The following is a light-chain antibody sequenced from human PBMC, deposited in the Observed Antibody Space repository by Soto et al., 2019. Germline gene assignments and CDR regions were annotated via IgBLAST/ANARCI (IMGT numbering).Light chain of an antibody. J-gene: IGKJ2*01. Sequence: EIVLTQSPGTLSLSPGERATLSCRASQSVSNNFLAWYQHRPGQAPRLLIYGPSTRATGIPDRFSGSGSGTDFTLTISRLEPEDFAVYYCQQYAGLPYTFGQGTKLEIK. CDR1: QSVSNNF. V-gene: IGKV3-20*01. CDR2: GPS. CDR3: QQYAGLPYT.